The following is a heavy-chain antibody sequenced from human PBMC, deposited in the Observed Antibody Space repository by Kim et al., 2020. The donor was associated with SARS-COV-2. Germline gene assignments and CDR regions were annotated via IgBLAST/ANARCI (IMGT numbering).Heavy chain of an antibody. Sequence: GGSLRLSCAASGFTFSSYSVNWVRQAPGKGPEWVASITQDGSESYHVDSVRGRFTISRDNAKNSLYLQLNSLRVEDTAVYYCARGRGSAWWDLFYWGQGTLVTVSS. D-gene: IGHD6-19*01. J-gene: IGHJ4*02. CDR1: GFTFSSYS. V-gene: IGHV3-7*03. CDR2: ITQDGSES. CDR3: ARGRGSAWWDLFY.